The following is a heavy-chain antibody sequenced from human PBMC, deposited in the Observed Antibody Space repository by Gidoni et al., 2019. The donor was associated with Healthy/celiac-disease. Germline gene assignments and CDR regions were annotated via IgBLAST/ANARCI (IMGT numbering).Heavy chain of an antibody. CDR1: GYSFTSYW. V-gene: IGHV5-51*01. CDR3: ARLGVGATLNFDY. CDR2: IYPGDSDT. Sequence: EVQLVQSGAEVKKPAASLKISCKVSGYSFTSYWHGWVRTMPGKGLEWMGIIYPGDSDTRYSPSFQGQVTISADKSISTAYLQWSSLKASDTAMYYCARLGVGATLNFDYWGQGTLVTVSS. D-gene: IGHD1-26*01. J-gene: IGHJ4*02.